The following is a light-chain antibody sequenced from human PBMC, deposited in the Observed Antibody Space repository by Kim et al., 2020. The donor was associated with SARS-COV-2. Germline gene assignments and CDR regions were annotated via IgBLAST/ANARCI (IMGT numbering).Light chain of an antibody. CDR2: DVS. Sequence: QSALTQPRSVSGSPGQSVTISCTGSDSDVGRYNFVSWYQQHPGKVPKLMLYDVSQRPSGVPDRFSGSKSGTTASLIISGLQAEDEADYYCCSYAGSYSFVFGTGTEVTVL. J-gene: IGLJ1*01. V-gene: IGLV2-11*01. CDR1: DSDVGRYNF. CDR3: CSYAGSYSFV.